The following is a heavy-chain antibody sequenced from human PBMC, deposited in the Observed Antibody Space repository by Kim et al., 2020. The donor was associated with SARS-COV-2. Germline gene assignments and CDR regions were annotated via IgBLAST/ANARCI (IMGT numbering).Heavy chain of an antibody. CDR1: AFTFTTYA. V-gene: IGHV3-64D*06. CDR2: ISSDGGSA. J-gene: IGHJ5*02. Sequence: GGSLRLSCSASAFTFTTYAMHWVRQAPGKGPEFVSAISSDGGSAYYADSVKDRFTISRDNSKSTLYLQMSSLRAEDTAVYYCVRGLRDGGAWGQGTLVTVSS. D-gene: IGHD3-10*01. CDR3: VRGLRDGGA.